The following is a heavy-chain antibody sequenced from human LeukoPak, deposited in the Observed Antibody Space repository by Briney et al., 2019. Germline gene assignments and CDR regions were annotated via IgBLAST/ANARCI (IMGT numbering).Heavy chain of an antibody. D-gene: IGHD3-10*01. Sequence: GGSLRLSCAASGFTFSSYEMNWVRQAPGKGLEGVSYISSSGSTIYYADSVKGRFTISRDNSKNTLYLQMNSLRAEDTAVYYCAKDFYYYGSGSYYMDVWGKGTTVTISS. CDR1: GFTFSSYE. V-gene: IGHV3-48*03. CDR2: ISSSGSTI. CDR3: AKDFYYYGSGSYYMDV. J-gene: IGHJ6*03.